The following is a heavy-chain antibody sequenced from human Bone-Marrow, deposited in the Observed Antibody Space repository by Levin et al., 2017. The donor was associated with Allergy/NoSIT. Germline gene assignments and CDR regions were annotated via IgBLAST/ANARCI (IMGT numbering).Heavy chain of an antibody. Sequence: PSETLSLTCTVSGGSISSGGYYWSWIRQHPGKGLEWIGYIYYSGSTYYNPSLKSRVTISVDTSKNQFSLKLSSVTAADTAVYYCARTYGDYRGWFDPWGQGTLVTVSS. V-gene: IGHV4-31*03. J-gene: IGHJ5*02. D-gene: IGHD4-17*01. CDR1: GGSISSGGYY. CDR2: IYYSGST. CDR3: ARTYGDYRGWFDP.